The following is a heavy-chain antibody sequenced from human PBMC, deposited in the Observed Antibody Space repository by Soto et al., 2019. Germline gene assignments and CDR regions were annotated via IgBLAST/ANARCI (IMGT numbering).Heavy chain of an antibody. Sequence: QVQLQESGPGLVKPSQTLSLTCTVSGGSISSGGYYWSWIRQHPGKGLEWIGYIYYSGSTYYNPSLRSRATISVDTSKNQFSLKLSSVTAADTAVYYCARYGAVATFDYWGQGTLVTVSS. D-gene: IGHD6-19*01. CDR2: IYYSGST. J-gene: IGHJ4*02. CDR1: GGSISSGGYY. CDR3: ARYGAVATFDY. V-gene: IGHV4-31*03.